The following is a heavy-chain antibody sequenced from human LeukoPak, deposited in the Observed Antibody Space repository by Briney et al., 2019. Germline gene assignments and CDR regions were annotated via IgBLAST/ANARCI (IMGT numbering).Heavy chain of an antibody. D-gene: IGHD2-15*01. Sequence: SETLSLTCTVSGGSISSSSYYWGWIRQPPGKGLEWIGSIYYSGSTYYNPSLKSRVTISVDTSKNQFSLKLSSVTAADTAVYYCARDRGERIVVVVAATLPWFDYFDYWGQGTLVTVSS. CDR3: ARDRGERIVVVVAATLPWFDYFDY. CDR1: GGSISSSSYY. V-gene: IGHV4-39*07. J-gene: IGHJ4*02. CDR2: IYYSGST.